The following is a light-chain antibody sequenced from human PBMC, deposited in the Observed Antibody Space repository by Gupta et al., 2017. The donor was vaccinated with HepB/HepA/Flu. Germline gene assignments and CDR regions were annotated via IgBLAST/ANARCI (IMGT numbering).Light chain of an antibody. CDR3: YSSDSSGYHRV. J-gene: IGLJ3*02. V-gene: IGLV3-10*01. CDR2: EDT. Sequence: SYELTQPPSVSVSPGQTARLTCAGDALPKKNAYWYQQKSGQAPVLVIYEDTKPPSGIPEKFSGSTSGTMATLTISGAQVQDEADYYCYSSDSSGYHRVFGGGAKLTVL. CDR1: ALPKKN.